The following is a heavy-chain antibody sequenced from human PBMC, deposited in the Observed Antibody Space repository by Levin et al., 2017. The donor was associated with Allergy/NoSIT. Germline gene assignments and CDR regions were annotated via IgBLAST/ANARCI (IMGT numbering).Heavy chain of an antibody. D-gene: IGHD6-19*01. Sequence: HPGGSLRLSCAASGFTFGSYGMSWVRQAPGKGLEWVSGISDVSGTTSYADSVKGRFTVSRDNSMNTLYLQMNRLRTDDTALYFCAKYRGRGWFGGPFDSWGQGTLVTVAS. V-gene: IGHV3-23*01. CDR1: GFTFGSYG. J-gene: IGHJ4*02. CDR2: ISDVSGTT. CDR3: AKYRGRGWFGGPFDS.